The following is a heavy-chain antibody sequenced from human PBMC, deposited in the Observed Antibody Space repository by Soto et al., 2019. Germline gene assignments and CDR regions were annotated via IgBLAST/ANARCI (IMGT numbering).Heavy chain of an antibody. J-gene: IGHJ4*02. Sequence: GGSLRLSCAASGFTFRSYVMSWVRQAPGKGLEWVSAISGSGGSTYYADSVRGRLTISRDNSKNTLFLQMTSLRAEDTAVYYCAKVSGDQLLSTFDYWGQGTLVTVSS. D-gene: IGHD2-2*01. CDR1: GFTFRSYV. CDR2: ISGSGGST. CDR3: AKVSGDQLLSTFDY. V-gene: IGHV3-23*01.